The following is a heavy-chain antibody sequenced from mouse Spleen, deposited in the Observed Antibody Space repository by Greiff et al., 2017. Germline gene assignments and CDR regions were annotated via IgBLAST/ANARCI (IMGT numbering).Heavy chain of an antibody. CDR3: ARGDVPYFDC. J-gene: IGHJ2*01. D-gene: IGHD3-3*01. V-gene: IGHV1-55*01. CDR1: GYTFTSYW. CDR2: IYPGSGST. Sequence: VQLQQPGAELVKPGASVKMSCKASGYTFTSYWITWVKQRPGQGLEWIGDIYPGSGSTNYNEKFKSKATLTADKSSSTAYMQLSSLTYEDSAVYYCARGDVPYFDCWGQGTTLTVSS.